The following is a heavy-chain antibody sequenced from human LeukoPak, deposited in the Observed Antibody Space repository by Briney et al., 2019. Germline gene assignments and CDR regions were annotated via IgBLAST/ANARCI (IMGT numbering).Heavy chain of an antibody. CDR1: GYNFPSYW. CDR3: ARQRTITVAGPLIDY. CDR2: IDPSDSYT. D-gene: IGHD6-19*01. Sequence: GESLKISCQGSGYNFPSYWINWVRQMPGKGLAWMGRIDPSDSYTNYSPSFQGHVTISVDRSINTAYLQWSSLKASDTAMYYCARQRTITVAGPLIDYWGQGTLVTVSS. V-gene: IGHV5-10-1*01. J-gene: IGHJ4*02.